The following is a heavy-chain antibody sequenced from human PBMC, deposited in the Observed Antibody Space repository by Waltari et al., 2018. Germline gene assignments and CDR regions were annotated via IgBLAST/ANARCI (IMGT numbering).Heavy chain of an antibody. J-gene: IGHJ3*02. Sequence: QVQLVESGGGLVKPGGSLRLSCAACGFTFSDYYMSWIGQAPGKGLEWVSYISSSGSTIYYADSVKGRFTISRDNAKNSLYLQMNSLRAKDTAVYYCASKGPLLEAVADTSAFDIWGQGTMVTVSS. CDR2: ISSSGSTI. D-gene: IGHD6-19*01. CDR3: ASKGPLLEAVADTSAFDI. V-gene: IGHV3-11*04. CDR1: GFTFSDYY.